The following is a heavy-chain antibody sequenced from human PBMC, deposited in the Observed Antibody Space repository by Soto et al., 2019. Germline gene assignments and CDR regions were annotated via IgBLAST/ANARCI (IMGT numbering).Heavy chain of an antibody. CDR3: ARRGSGGYYDY. D-gene: IGHD6-19*01. J-gene: IGHJ4*02. Sequence: EVQLLESGGGLVQPGGSLRLSCAASGFTFSSYAMSWVRQAPGKGLEWVSGISGSGGSTYYADSVKGRFTISRDNSKNTLYLQMSGLRAEDTDVYYCARRGSGGYYDYWGQGTLVTVSS. CDR1: GFTFSSYA. CDR2: ISGSGGST. V-gene: IGHV3-23*01.